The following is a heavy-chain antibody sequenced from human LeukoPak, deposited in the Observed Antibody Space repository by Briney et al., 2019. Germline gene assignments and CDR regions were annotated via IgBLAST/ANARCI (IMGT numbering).Heavy chain of an antibody. Sequence: PSETLSLTCAVSGGSISSSNWWSWVRQPPGKGLEWIGSIYYSGSTYYNPSLKSRVTISVDTSKNQFSLKLSSVTAADTAVYYCARYGGNSGFDYWGQGTLVTVSS. D-gene: IGHD4-23*01. V-gene: IGHV4-4*02. J-gene: IGHJ4*02. CDR3: ARYGGNSGFDY. CDR2: IYYSGST. CDR1: GGSISSSNW.